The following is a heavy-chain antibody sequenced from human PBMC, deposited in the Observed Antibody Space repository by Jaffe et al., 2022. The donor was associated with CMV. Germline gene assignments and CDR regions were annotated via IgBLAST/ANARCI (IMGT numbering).Heavy chain of an antibody. V-gene: IGHV4-59*01. CDR3: ARDVTLYVAARRGYNWFDP. CDR1: GGSISSYY. J-gene: IGHJ5*02. CDR2: IYYSGST. D-gene: IGHD6-6*01. Sequence: QVQLQESGPGLVKPSETLSLTCTVSGGSISSYYWSWIRQPPGKGLEWIGYIYYSGSTNYNPSLKSRVTISVDTSKNQFSLKLSSVTAADTAVYYCARDVTLYVAARRGYNWFDPWGQGTLVTVSS.